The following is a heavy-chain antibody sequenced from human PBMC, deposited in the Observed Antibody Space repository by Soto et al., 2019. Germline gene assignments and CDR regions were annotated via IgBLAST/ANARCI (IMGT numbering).Heavy chain of an antibody. V-gene: IGHV4-4*02. CDR2: IYHSGST. J-gene: IGHJ4*02. Sequence: QVQLQESGPGLVKPSGTLSLTCAVSSGSISSSNWWSWVRQPPGKGLEWIGEIYHSGSTNYNRSLKSRATISVDKSKHQFSLKLSSVPAADTAVYYCARGVADYDLYYFDYWRQGTLVTVSS. CDR1: SGSISSSNW. CDR3: ARGVADYDLYYFDY. D-gene: IGHD4-17*01.